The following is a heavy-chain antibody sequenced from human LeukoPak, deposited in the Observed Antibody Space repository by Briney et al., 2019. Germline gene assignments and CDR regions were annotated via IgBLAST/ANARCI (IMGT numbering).Heavy chain of an antibody. CDR3: ARGVWFGEPLGYYMDV. J-gene: IGHJ6*03. D-gene: IGHD3-10*01. CDR2: IYTSGST. V-gene: IGHV4-4*07. CDR1: GGSISSYY. Sequence: PSETLSLTCTVSGGSISSYYWSWIRQPAGKGLEWIGRIYTSGSTNYNPSLKSRVTMSVDTSKNQFSLKLSSVTAADTAVYYCARGVWFGEPLGYYMDVWGKGTTVTVSS.